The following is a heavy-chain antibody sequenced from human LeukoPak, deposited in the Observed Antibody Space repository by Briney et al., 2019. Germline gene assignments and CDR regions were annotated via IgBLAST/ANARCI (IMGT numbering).Heavy chain of an antibody. J-gene: IGHJ4*02. CDR3: ARSEVDIVATVCFDY. CDR2: ISGSGGST. D-gene: IGHD5-12*01. CDR1: GFTFSSYA. Sequence: GGSLRLSCAASGFTFSSYAMSWVRQAPGKGLEWVSAISGSGGSTYYADSVKGRFTITRDNSKNTLYLQMNSLRAEDTAVYYCARSEVDIVATVCFDYWGQGTLVTVSS. V-gene: IGHV3-23*01.